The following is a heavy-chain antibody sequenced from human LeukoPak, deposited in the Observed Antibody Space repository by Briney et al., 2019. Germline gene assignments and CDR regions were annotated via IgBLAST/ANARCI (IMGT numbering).Heavy chain of an antibody. J-gene: IGHJ4*02. CDR1: GGSISSGGYY. Sequence: SQTLSLTCTVSGGSISSGGYYWSWIQQPPGKGLEWIGYVYYSGSTNYNPSLKSRVTISVDTSKNQFSLKLSSVTAADTAVYYCARHEKLGQFDYWGQGTLVTVSS. CDR2: VYYSGST. D-gene: IGHD3-10*01. CDR3: ARHEKLGQFDY. V-gene: IGHV4-61*08.